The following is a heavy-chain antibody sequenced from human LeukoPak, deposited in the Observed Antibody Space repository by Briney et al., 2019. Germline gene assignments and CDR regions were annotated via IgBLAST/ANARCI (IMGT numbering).Heavy chain of an antibody. CDR1: GFTFSSYW. Sequence: GGSLRLSCAASGFTFSSYWMHWVRQAPVKGLVWVSRINSDGSSTSYADSVKGRFTISRDNAKNTLYLQMNSLRAEDTAVYYCVRLRVPSGVGFDYWGQGTLVTVSS. J-gene: IGHJ4*02. V-gene: IGHV3-74*01. CDR2: INSDGSST. CDR3: VRLRVPSGVGFDY.